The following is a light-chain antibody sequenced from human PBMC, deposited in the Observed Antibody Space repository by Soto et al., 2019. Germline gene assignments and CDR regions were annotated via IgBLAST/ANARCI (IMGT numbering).Light chain of an antibody. CDR3: QQYGISPIT. CDR1: QSVSSY. V-gene: IGKV3-20*01. J-gene: IGKJ5*01. CDR2: DAS. Sequence: EVGMTQSPATLSLSPGERATLSCRASQSVSSYLAWYQQKPGQAPRLLIYDASNRATGIPARFSGSGSGTDFTLTISRLEPEDFAVYYCQQYGISPITFGQGTRLEI.